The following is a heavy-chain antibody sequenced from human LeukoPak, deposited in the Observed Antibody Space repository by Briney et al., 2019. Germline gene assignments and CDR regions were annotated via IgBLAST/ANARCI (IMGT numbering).Heavy chain of an antibody. Sequence: GASVKVSCKASGYTFPSYHINWVRQATGQGLEWMGWISAYNGYTNYAQILQGRVTMTTDTSTSTAYTEVRSLRSDDTAVYFCARGPSIAVAGTDYWGQGTLVTVSA. CDR1: GYTFPSYH. D-gene: IGHD6-19*01. CDR2: ISAYNGYT. V-gene: IGHV1-18*01. CDR3: ARGPSIAVAGTDY. J-gene: IGHJ4*02.